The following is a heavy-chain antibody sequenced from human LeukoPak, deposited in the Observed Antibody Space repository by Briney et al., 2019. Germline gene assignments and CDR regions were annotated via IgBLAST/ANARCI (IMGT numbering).Heavy chain of an antibody. J-gene: IGHJ4*02. CDR1: GFTFSSYA. V-gene: IGHV3-23*01. CDR2: ISGSGGST. D-gene: IGHD5-18*01. CDR3: AKDVDTAMAHY. Sequence: GGSLRLSCAASGFTFSSYAMSWVRLAPGKGLEWVSAISGSGGSTYYADSVKGRFTISRDNSKNTLYLQTNSLRAEDTAVYYCAKDVDTAMAHYWGQGTLVTVSS.